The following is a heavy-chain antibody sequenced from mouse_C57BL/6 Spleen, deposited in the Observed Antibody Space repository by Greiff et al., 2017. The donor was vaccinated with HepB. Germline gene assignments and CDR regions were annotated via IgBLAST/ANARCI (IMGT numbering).Heavy chain of an antibody. J-gene: IGHJ4*01. D-gene: IGHD1-1*01. V-gene: IGHV5-17*01. CDR1: GFTFSDYG. Sequence: EVKLVESGGGLVKPGGSLKLSCAASGFTFSDYGMHWVRQAPEKGLEWVAYISSGSSTIYYADTVKGRFTISRDNAKNTLVLQMTSLRSEDTAMYYCARTSYGSSLYAMDYWGQGTSVTVSS. CDR3: ARTSYGSSLYAMDY. CDR2: ISSGSSTI.